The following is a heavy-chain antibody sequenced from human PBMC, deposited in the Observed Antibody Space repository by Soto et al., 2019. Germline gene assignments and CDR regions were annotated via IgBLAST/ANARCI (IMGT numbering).Heavy chain of an antibody. CDR3: ARGEGGWTNYYYYGMDV. Sequence: SETLSLTCTVSGGSISSYYWSWIRQPPGKGLEWIGEINHSGSTNYNPSLKSRVTISVDTSKNQFSLKLSSVTAADTAVYYCARGEGGWTNYYYYGMDVWGQGTTVTVSS. D-gene: IGHD6-19*01. CDR2: INHSGST. J-gene: IGHJ6*02. V-gene: IGHV4-34*01. CDR1: GGSISSYY.